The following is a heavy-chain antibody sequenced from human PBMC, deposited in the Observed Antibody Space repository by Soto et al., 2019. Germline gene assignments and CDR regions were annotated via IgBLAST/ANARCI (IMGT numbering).Heavy chain of an antibody. Sequence: QITLKESGPTLVKPTQTLTLTCTFSGFSLSTSGVGVGWIRQPPGKALEWLALIYWDDDKRYSPSLKSRLTITKDTSKNQVVLTMTNMDPVDTVTYSCALPTSTGTIGYWGQGTLVTVSS. CDR3: ALPTSTGTIGY. CDR2: IYWDDDK. CDR1: GFSLSTSGVG. V-gene: IGHV2-5*02. D-gene: IGHD1-1*01. J-gene: IGHJ4*02.